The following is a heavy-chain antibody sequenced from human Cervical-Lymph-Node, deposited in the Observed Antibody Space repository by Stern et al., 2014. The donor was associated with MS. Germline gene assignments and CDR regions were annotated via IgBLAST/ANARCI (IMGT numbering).Heavy chain of an antibody. V-gene: IGHV3-30-3*01. CDR1: DFPFSHFA. CDR3: AKDTGGGFDY. Sequence: DQLVESGGGVVQPGMSLRLSCVASDFPFSHFAMHWVRQAPGKGLEWLASMSYDGGNEFYADSVKGRFTISRDNPRNNLHLQLNGLKPEDTAIYYCAKDTGGGFDYWGQGTLLTVSS. D-gene: IGHD1-14*01. J-gene: IGHJ4*02. CDR2: MSYDGGNE.